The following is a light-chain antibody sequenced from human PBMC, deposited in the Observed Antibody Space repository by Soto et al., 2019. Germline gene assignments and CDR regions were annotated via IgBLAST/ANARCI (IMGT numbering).Light chain of an antibody. V-gene: IGLV2-11*01. CDR1: SSDVGGYNY. Sequence: QSALTQPRSVSGSPGQSVTISCTGTSSDVGGYNYVSWYQQHPGKAPKLMIYDVNKRPSGVPDRFSGSKSGNTASLTISGLQAEDEADYYCCSYAGSYVFGTGTKADRP. CDR3: CSYAGSYV. J-gene: IGLJ1*01. CDR2: DVN.